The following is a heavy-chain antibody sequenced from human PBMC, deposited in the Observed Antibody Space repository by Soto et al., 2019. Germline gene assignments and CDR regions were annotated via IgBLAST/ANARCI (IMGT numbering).Heavy chain of an antibody. V-gene: IGHV3-21*01. D-gene: IGHD2-2*01. CDR1: GFTFSSYS. CDR3: ARVPTRGGYYYCYGMDV. Sequence: PGGSLRLSCAASGFTFSSYSMNWVRQAPGKGLEWVSSISGSSSYIHYADAVKGRFTISRDNAKNSLYLQMNSLRAEDTAVYYCARVPTRGGYYYCYGMDVWGQGTTVTVS. J-gene: IGHJ6*02. CDR2: ISGSSSYI.